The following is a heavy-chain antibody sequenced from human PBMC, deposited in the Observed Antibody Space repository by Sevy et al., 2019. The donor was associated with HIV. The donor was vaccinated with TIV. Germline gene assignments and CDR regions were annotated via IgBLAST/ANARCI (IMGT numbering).Heavy chain of an antibody. CDR1: GGSISSGGYY. Sequence: SETLSLTCTVSGGSISSGGYYWSWIRQHPGKGLEWIGYIYYSGSTYYNPSLKSRVTISVDTSKNQFSLKLSSVTAADTAVYYCARANFDWLLLFDYSGQGTLVTVSS. V-gene: IGHV4-31*03. CDR2: IYYSGST. J-gene: IGHJ4*02. CDR3: ARANFDWLLLFDY. D-gene: IGHD3-9*01.